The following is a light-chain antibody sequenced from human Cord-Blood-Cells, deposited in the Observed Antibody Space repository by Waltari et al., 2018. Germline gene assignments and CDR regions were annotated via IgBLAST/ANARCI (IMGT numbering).Light chain of an antibody. Sequence: QSALTQPPSASGSPGQSVTISCTGTSSDVGGYNYFSWYQPHPGKAPKLMIYEVSKRPSGVPDRFSGSKSGNTASLTFSGLQAEDEADYYCSSYAGSNNLVFGGGTKLTVL. J-gene: IGLJ2*01. V-gene: IGLV2-8*01. CDR3: SSYAGSNNLV. CDR1: SSDVGGYNY. CDR2: EVS.